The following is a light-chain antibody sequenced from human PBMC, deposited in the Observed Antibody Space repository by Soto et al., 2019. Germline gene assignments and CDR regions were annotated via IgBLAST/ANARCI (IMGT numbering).Light chain of an antibody. J-gene: IGKJ2*01. CDR1: QDISKY. CDR2: ETS. Sequence: DIQMTQSPSSLSASVGDRVTITCQASQDISKYLDWYQQKPGKAPKLLIYETSNLETGVPSVFSGGGSGTHFHLIISGLQPEDFATYYCQQSDNPPFTFGPGTKLEIK. V-gene: IGKV1-33*01. CDR3: QQSDNPPFT.